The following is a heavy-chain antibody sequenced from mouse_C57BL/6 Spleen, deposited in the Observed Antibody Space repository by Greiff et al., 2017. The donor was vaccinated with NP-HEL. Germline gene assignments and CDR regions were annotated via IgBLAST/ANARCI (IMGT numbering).Heavy chain of an antibody. CDR2: IHPNSGST. CDR1: GYTFTSYW. Sequence: QVQLQQPGAELVKPGASVKLSCKASGYTFTSYWMHWVKQRPGQGLEWIGMIHPNSGSTNYNEKFKSKATLTVDKSSSTAYMQLGSLTSEDSAVYYCARRGDGKGAYWGQGTLVTVSA. D-gene: IGHD2-1*01. CDR3: ARRGDGKGAY. J-gene: IGHJ3*01. V-gene: IGHV1-64*01.